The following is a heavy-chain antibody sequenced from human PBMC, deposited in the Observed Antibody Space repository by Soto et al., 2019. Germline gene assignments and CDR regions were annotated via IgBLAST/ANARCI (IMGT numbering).Heavy chain of an antibody. CDR3: AKADSYYMGV. CDR1: GFTFSTSA. Sequence: GGSLRLSCAASGFTFSTSAMRWVRQAPGKGLEWVSAISGSGGSIYYADSVKGRFTISRDNSKNTVYLQMNSLRAEDTAVFYCAKADSYYMGVWGKGTTVTVSS. CDR2: ISGSGGSI. V-gene: IGHV3-23*01. J-gene: IGHJ6*03.